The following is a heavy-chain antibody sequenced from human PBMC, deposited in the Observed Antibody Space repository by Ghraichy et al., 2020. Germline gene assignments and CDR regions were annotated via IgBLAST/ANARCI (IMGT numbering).Heavy chain of an antibody. J-gene: IGHJ4*02. D-gene: IGHD2-2*02. CDR3: AKGVVVVVPAAIPYDS. CDR1: GLTFSDHA. Sequence: GGSLRLSCAASGLTFSDHAMGWVRQAPGKGLEWVSGISGSGGGTYYADSVKGRFTISRVNSKNTLYLLMNRLRVEDTAIYYCAKGVVVVVPAAIPYDSWGQGTLVTVAP. CDR2: ISGSGGGT. V-gene: IGHV3-23*01.